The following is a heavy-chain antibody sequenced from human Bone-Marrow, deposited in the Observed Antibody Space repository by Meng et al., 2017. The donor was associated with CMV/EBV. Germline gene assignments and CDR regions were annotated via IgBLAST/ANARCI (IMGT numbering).Heavy chain of an antibody. D-gene: IGHD3-10*01. CDR2: IRGKANSYAT. CDR1: GFTFSGSA. CDR3: TRPTLWFGKSYYYYGMDV. Sequence: GESLKISCAASGFTFSGSAMHWVRQASGKGLEWVGRIRGKANSYATAYAASVKGRFTISRDDSKNTAYLQMNSLKTEDTAVYYCTRPTLWFGKSYYYYGMDVWGQGTTVTVSS. V-gene: IGHV3-73*01. J-gene: IGHJ6*02.